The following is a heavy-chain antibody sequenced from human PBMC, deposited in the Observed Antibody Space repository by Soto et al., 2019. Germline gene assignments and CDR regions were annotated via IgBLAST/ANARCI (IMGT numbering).Heavy chain of an antibody. J-gene: IGHJ6*02. CDR3: ARDWVDTAMVTLDYYYYYGMDV. Sequence: KQSQTLSLTCAISGDSVSSNSAAWNWIRQSPSRGLEWLGRTYYRSKWYNDYAVSVKSRITINPDTSKNQFSLQLNSVTPEDTAVYYCARDWVDTAMVTLDYYYYYGMDVWGQGTTVTVSS. V-gene: IGHV6-1*01. CDR2: TYYRSKWYN. D-gene: IGHD5-18*01. CDR1: GDSVSSNSAA.